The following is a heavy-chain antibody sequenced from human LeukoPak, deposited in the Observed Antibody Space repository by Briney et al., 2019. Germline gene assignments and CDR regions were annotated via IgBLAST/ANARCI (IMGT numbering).Heavy chain of an antibody. D-gene: IGHD3-10*01. Sequence: GGSLRLSCAASGFTFSSYDMHWVRQATGKGLEWVSAIGTAGDTYYPGSVKGRFTISRGNAKNSLYLQMNSLRVGDTAVYYCVRDYGPGGFGPWGQGALVTVSS. CDR1: GFTFSSYD. J-gene: IGHJ5*02. V-gene: IGHV3-13*01. CDR2: IGTAGDT. CDR3: VRDYGPGGFGP.